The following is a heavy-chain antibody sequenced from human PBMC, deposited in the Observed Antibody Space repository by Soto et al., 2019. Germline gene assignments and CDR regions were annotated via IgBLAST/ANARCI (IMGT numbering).Heavy chain of an antibody. CDR3: ARVRLQLEWLFGWFDP. J-gene: IGHJ5*02. V-gene: IGHV1-69*01. Sequence: QVQLVQSGAEVKKPGSSVKVSCKASGGTFSSYAISWVRQAPGQGLAWMGGIIPIFGTANYAQKFQGRVTSTAAESTSTAYMELSSLRSEDTAVYYCARVRLQLEWLFGWFDPWGQGTLVTVSS. CDR1: GGTFSSYA. CDR2: IIPIFGTA. D-gene: IGHD3-3*01.